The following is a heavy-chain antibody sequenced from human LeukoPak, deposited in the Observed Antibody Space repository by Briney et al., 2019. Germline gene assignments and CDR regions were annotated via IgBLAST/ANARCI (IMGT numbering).Heavy chain of an antibody. D-gene: IGHD3-22*01. J-gene: IGHJ3*02. CDR1: GFTFSDYY. V-gene: IGHV3-11*04. CDR2: TSSSGRTI. CDR3: ARGAHHYDSSGNWDDGGDAFYI. Sequence: GGSLRLSCAASGFTFSDYYMNSIRQAPGKGLEWISHTSSSGRTIFYADSVKGRFTISRDNAKNSLYLQMNSLRAEDTAVYYCARGAHHYDSSGNWDDGGDAFYIWGQGTMVTVSS.